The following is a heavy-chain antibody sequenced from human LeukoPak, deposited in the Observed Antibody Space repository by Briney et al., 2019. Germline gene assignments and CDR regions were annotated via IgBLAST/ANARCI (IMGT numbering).Heavy chain of an antibody. CDR1: GYTFTGDY. V-gene: IGHV1-2*02. CDR3: ARADIAVADSFDY. J-gene: IGHJ4*02. CDR2: INPNSGGT. D-gene: IGHD6-19*01. Sequence: ASVKVSCKASGYTFTGDYMHWVRQAPGQGLEWMGWINPNSGGTNYAQKFQGRVTMTRDTSISTAYMELSRLRSDDTAVYYCARADIAVADSFDYWGQGTLVTVSS.